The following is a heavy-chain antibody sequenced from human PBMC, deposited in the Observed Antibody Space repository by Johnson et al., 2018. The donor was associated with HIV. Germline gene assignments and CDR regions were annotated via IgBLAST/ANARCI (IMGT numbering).Heavy chain of an antibody. J-gene: IGHJ3*01. CDR1: GFTFSSYG. V-gene: IGHV3-30*02. Sequence: QMLLVESGGGVVQPGGSLRLSCAASGFTFSSYGMHWVRQAPGKGLEWVAFIRYDGSNKYYADSVKDRFTISRDSSKNAVYLQMSSLRAEDTALYYCARGSSGSFDLWGRGTMVTVSS. D-gene: IGHD6-6*01. CDR3: ARGSSGSFDL. CDR2: IRYDGSNK.